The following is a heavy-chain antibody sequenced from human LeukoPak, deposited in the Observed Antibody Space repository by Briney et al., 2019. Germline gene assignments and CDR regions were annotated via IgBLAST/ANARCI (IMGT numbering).Heavy chain of an antibody. D-gene: IGHD6-13*01. V-gene: IGHV3-30*04. J-gene: IGHJ4*02. CDR3: AKERATGRRIFSFDS. Sequence: PGGSLRLSCSASGFTFSSYAMHWVRQAPGKGLEWVAVIAFDETDEYYADSVKGRFTISRDNSKNTIYLQMNSLRPEDTALYYCAKERATGRRIFSFDSWGQGALVTVSS. CDR2: IAFDETDE. CDR1: GFTFSSYA.